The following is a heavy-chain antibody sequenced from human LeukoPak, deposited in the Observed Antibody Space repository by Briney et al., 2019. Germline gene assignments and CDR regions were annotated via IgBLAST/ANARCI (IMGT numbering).Heavy chain of an antibody. CDR1: GFTFDDYA. J-gene: IGHJ4*02. CDR2: ISSAGSYI. D-gene: IGHD3-22*01. CDR3: ARDRHPYDSSGYCFDY. Sequence: PGRSLRLSCAASGFTFDDYAMHWVRQAPGKGPEWVSSISSAGSYIYYADSVKGRFTISRDNAKNSLYLQMNSLRAEDTAVYYCARDRHPYDSSGYCFDYWGQGTLVTVSS. V-gene: IGHV3-21*01.